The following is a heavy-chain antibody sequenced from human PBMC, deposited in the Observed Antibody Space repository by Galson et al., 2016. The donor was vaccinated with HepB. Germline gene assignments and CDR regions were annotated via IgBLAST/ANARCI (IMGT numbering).Heavy chain of an antibody. Sequence: SLRLSCAASGFTFSTYEMNWVRQAPGRGLEWVSTISSAGGSTWYLDSVKGRITISRDNSKNTLYLQMDNLRAEDTPVYYCAKRLVRAFDIWGQGTAVIVSS. V-gene: IGHV3-23*01. CDR3: AKRLVRAFDI. CDR1: GFTFSTYE. J-gene: IGHJ3*02. CDR2: ISSAGGST. D-gene: IGHD3-10*01.